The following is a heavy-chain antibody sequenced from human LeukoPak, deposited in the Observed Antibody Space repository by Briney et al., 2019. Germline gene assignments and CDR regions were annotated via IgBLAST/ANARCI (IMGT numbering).Heavy chain of an antibody. Sequence: SETLSLTCAVYGGSFSGYYWRWIRQPPGKGLEWIGEINHSGSTNYNPSLKSRVTISVDTSNNQFSLKLSSVTAADTAVYFCARGPPTDYYDSSGFYYVFDYWGQGTLVTVSS. J-gene: IGHJ4*02. D-gene: IGHD3-22*01. V-gene: IGHV4-34*01. CDR3: ARGPPTDYYDSSGFYYVFDY. CDR1: GGSFSGYY. CDR2: INHSGST.